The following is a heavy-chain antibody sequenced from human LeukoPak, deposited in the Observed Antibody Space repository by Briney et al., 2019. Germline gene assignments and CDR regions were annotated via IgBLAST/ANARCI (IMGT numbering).Heavy chain of an antibody. Sequence: ASVKVSCKASGYTFTGYYMHWVRQAPGQGLEWMGWINPNSGGTNYAQKFQGRVTITADKSTSTAYMELSSLRSEDTAVYYCARDPAKLWFGEPTGTSDTLWGQGTLVTVSS. CDR2: INPNSGGT. J-gene: IGHJ4*02. V-gene: IGHV1-2*02. CDR3: ARDPAKLWFGEPTGTSDTL. D-gene: IGHD3-10*01. CDR1: GYTFTGYY.